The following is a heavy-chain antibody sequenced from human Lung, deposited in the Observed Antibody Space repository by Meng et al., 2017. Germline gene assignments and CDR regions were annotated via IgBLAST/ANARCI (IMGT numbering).Heavy chain of an antibody. D-gene: IGHD6-19*01. CDR2: ISWNSGSI. CDR3: AKDYGQWLLDAFDI. J-gene: IGHJ3*02. V-gene: IGHV3-9*03. Sequence: SLKISCAASGFTFDDYAMHWVRQAPGKGLEWVSGISWNSGSIGYADSVKGRFTISRDNAKNSLYLQMNSLRAEDMALYYCAKDYGQWLLDAFDIWGQGKMVT. CDR1: GFTFDDYA.